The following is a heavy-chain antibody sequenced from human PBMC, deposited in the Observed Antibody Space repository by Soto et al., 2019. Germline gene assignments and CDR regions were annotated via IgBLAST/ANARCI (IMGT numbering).Heavy chain of an antibody. Sequence: EVQLLESGGGLEQPGGSLRLSCAASGFTFNSFAMPWVRQAPGKGLEWVSPISAGGGKTSYEDSVKGRFTISSDSAKNTLYLQMNSLRAEDTAVYYCARGAVMPDSWGQGTLVTVSS. CDR3: ARGAVMPDS. CDR1: GFTFNSFA. D-gene: IGHD3-16*01. J-gene: IGHJ4*02. CDR2: ISAGGGKT. V-gene: IGHV3-23*01.